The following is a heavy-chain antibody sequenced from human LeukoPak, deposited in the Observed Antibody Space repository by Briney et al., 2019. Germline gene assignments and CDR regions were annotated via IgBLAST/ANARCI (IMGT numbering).Heavy chain of an antibody. J-gene: IGHJ4*02. CDR3: SRQSGAFCPFGY. D-gene: IGHD1-26*01. CDR1: VGSISSTNW. Sequence: ASGTLSLTCGVSVGSISSTNWWRWVRQPPGQGLECIGEISLSGLTNYNPSLKSRVTMSLDKSKNHLSLNLTSVTAADTALYYCSRQSGAFCPFGYWGQGTLVTVSS. CDR2: ISLSGLT. V-gene: IGHV4-4*02.